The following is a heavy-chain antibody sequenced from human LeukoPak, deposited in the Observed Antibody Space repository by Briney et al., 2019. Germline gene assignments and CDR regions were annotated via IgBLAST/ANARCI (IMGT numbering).Heavy chain of an antibody. CDR2: VHFGGRT. CDR3: AKRPRSGWFYLADF. Sequence: SETLSLTCTVSGASIYNSDYYWSWIRQPPGKGLEWIGRVHFGGRTSYNPSLKTRVNISVDTAKNHFALTLTSVTVADTAVYYCAKRPRSGWFYLADFWGQGMLVTVSS. CDR1: GASIYNSDYY. D-gene: IGHD6-19*01. V-gene: IGHV4-39*06. J-gene: IGHJ4*02.